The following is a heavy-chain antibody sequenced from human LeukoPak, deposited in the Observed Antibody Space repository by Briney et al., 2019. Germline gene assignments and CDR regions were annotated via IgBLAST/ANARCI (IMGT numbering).Heavy chain of an antibody. D-gene: IGHD2-21*01. Sequence: GASVKVSCKASGYTFTTYDINWARQATGQGLEWMAWMNPNSGNTGYAQKFQGRVTMTRNTSISTAYMELSSLRSEDTAVYYCARVAGNCGGDCYRLVYWGQGTLVTVSS. CDR3: ARVAGNCGGDCYRLVY. CDR1: GYTFTTYD. V-gene: IGHV1-8*01. J-gene: IGHJ4*02. CDR2: MNPNSGNT.